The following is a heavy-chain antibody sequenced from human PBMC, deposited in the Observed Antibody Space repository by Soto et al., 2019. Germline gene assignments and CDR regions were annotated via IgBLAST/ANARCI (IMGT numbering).Heavy chain of an antibody. J-gene: IGHJ4*02. CDR1: GGTFSSYA. CDR3: ARADYDDSSGYYSSPFDY. CDR2: IIPIFGTA. D-gene: IGHD3-22*01. V-gene: IGHV1-69*13. Sequence: SVKVSCKASGGTFSSYAISWVRQAPGQGLEWMGGIIPIFGTANYAQKFQGRVTITADESTSTAYMELSSLRSEDTAVYYCARADYDDSSGYYSSPFDYWGKGNLVT.